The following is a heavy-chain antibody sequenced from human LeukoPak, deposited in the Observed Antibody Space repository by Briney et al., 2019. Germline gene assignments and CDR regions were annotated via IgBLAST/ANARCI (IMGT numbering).Heavy chain of an antibody. Sequence: PGGSLRFSCAASGFTFSNYGMHWVRQAPGKGLEWVAFIRYDGSNKYYAVSVRVRFTIYIDTSKNSLYLQRKRPRAADTAVYYCAKAGDYGSYFDYWGQGTLVTVSS. D-gene: IGHD4-17*01. CDR3: AKAGDYGSYFDY. V-gene: IGHV3-30*02. CDR2: IRYDGSNK. CDR1: GFTFSNYG. J-gene: IGHJ4*02.